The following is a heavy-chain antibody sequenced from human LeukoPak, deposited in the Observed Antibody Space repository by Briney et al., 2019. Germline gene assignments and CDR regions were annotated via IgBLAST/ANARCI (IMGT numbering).Heavy chain of an antibody. CDR1: GGTFNTYG. CDR3: ARGGEQVGIIWGGYVDI. D-gene: IGHD3-16*01. V-gene: IGHV1-69*04. J-gene: IGHJ3*02. CDR2: IIPILGKA. Sequence: ASVKVSCKASGGTFNTYGINWVRQAPGQGLEWMGRIIPILGKANYAQNFLGRVTITAAKSTSTAYMELNSLRSAATSAYYCARGGEQVGIIWGGYVDIWGQGTVVTVSS.